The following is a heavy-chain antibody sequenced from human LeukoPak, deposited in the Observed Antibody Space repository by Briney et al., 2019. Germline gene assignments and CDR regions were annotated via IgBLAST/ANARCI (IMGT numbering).Heavy chain of an antibody. V-gene: IGHV4-59*01. CDR3: ARGVYIAAAQYGY. J-gene: IGHJ4*02. CDR2: IYYSGTT. Sequence: SETLSLTSTVSVDSIITYYWSWIRQPPRKGLEWIGYIYYSGTTNYNPSLKSRVTISVDTSKNQFSLKLSSVTAADTAVYYCARGVYIAAAQYGYWGQGTLVTVSS. D-gene: IGHD6-13*01. CDR1: VDSIITYY.